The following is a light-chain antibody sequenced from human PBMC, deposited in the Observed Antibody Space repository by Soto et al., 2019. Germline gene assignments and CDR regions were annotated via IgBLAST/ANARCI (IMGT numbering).Light chain of an antibody. CDR3: ATWDSSLSAWL. J-gene: IGLJ3*02. CDR2: DNN. CDR1: SSNIGSNL. V-gene: IGLV1-51*01. Sequence: HSVLTQPPSVSAAPGQKVTISCSGSSSNIGSNLVSWYQQFPGTAPKLLIYDNNKRPSGIPDRFSGSKSGTSASLGITGLQTGDEADYSCATWDSSLSAWLFGGGTKLTVL.